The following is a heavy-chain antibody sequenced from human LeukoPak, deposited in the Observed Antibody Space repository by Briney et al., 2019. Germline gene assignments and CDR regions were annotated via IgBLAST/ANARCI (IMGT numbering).Heavy chain of an antibody. D-gene: IGHD6-13*01. CDR2: IYYSGTT. V-gene: IGHV4-34*01. CDR1: GGSFSGYY. CDR3: ARDILATSIAAPYY. Sequence: PSETLSLTCAVYGGSFSGYYWGWIRQPPGKGLEWIGSIYYSGTTHYNPSLKSRVTMSVDTSKNQFSLRLGSVNAADTAVYYCARDILATSIAAPYYWGQGTLVTVSS. J-gene: IGHJ4*02.